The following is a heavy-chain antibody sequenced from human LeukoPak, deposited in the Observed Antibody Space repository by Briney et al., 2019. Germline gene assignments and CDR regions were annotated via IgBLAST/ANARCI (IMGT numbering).Heavy chain of an antibody. CDR1: GFTFSSYA. V-gene: IGHV3-23*01. CDR2: ISGSGVTT. J-gene: IGHJ1*01. D-gene: IGHD1-26*01. CDR3: AKKVVVGATSPYSDFQD. Sequence: GGSLRLSCEASGFTFSSYAMSWVRQAPGKGLEWVSAISGSGVTTHYAGSVKGRFSISRDNSKNTLYLQMDSLRAEDTALYYCAKKVVVGATSPYSDFQDWGQGTLVTVSS.